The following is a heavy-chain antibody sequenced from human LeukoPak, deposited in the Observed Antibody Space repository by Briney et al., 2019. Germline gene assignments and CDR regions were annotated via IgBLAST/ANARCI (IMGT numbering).Heavy chain of an antibody. CDR1: VFTFNKYA. V-gene: IGHV3-23*01. D-gene: IGHD2-15*01. J-gene: IGHJ4*02. CDR2: ITANGGST. Sequence: GGSLRLSCSASVFTFNKYAMTWVRQAPGKGLEWVSTITANGGSTLYADSVKGRFTISRDNSKNTLDLQMNSLRVEDTAVYYCAKDSGCSSYNPLDYWGQGTPVTVSS. CDR3: AKDSGCSSYNPLDY.